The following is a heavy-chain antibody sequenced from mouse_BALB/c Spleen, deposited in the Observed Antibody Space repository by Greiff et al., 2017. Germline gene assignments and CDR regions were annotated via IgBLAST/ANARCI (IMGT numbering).Heavy chain of an antibody. V-gene: IGHV5-4*02. CDR2: ISDGGSYT. J-gene: IGHJ3*01. CDR1: GFTFSDYY. D-gene: IGHD2-4*01. CDR3: ARDRGTMTTMIIAY. Sequence: EVQLVESGGGLVKPGGSLKLSCAASGFTFSDYYMYWVRQTPEKRLEWVATISDGGSYTYYPDSVKGRFTISRDNAKNNLYLQMSSLKSEDTAMYYCARDRGTMTTMIIAYWGQGTLVTVSA.